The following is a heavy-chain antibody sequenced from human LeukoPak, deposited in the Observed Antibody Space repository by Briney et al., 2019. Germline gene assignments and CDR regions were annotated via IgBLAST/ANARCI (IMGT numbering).Heavy chain of an antibody. Sequence: GGSLRLSCAASGSTFNDYYMSWIRQAPGKGLEWLSYINIGGTNTHYADSVKGRFTISRDNAKKSLYLEMNNLRAEDTAVYYCARHQHQLVTGYDYWGQGTLVTVSS. CDR3: ARHQHQLVTGYDY. CDR2: INIGGTNT. D-gene: IGHD6-13*01. V-gene: IGHV3-11*01. J-gene: IGHJ4*02. CDR1: GSTFNDYY.